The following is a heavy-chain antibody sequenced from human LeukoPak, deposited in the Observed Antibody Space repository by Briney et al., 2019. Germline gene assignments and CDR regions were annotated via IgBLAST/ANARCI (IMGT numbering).Heavy chain of an antibody. Sequence: GGSLRLSCAASGFTFSSYWMSWVRQAPGKGLEWVANIKQDGSEKYYVDSVKGRFTISRDNAKNSLYLQMNSLRAEDTAVYYCARSIAPPNDAFDIWGQGTMVTVSS. D-gene: IGHD6-13*01. CDR3: ARSIAPPNDAFDI. V-gene: IGHV3-7*01. CDR1: GFTFSSYW. CDR2: IKQDGSEK. J-gene: IGHJ3*02.